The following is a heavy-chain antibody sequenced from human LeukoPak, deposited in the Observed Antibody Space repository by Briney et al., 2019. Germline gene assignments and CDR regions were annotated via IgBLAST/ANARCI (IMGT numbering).Heavy chain of an antibody. CDR3: AREEATVTPFDY. CDR1: GFTVSSNY. V-gene: IGHV3-7*01. Sequence: GGSLRLSCAASGFTVSSNYMSWVRQAPGKGLEWVANIKQDGSEKYYVDSVKGRFTISRDNAKNSLYLQMNSLRAEDTTVYYCAREEATVTPFDYWGQGTLVTVSS. D-gene: IGHD4-17*01. CDR2: IKQDGSEK. J-gene: IGHJ4*02.